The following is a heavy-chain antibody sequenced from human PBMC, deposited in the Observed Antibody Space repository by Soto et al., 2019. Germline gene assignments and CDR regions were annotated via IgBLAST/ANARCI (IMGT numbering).Heavy chain of an antibody. CDR1: GYSFTSYW. CDR3: ARLVGIWDGDYAPNYYYYMDV. CDR2: IYPGDSDT. V-gene: IGHV5-51*01. D-gene: IGHD4-17*01. J-gene: IGHJ6*03. Sequence: GESLKISCKGSGYSFTSYWIGWVRQMPGKGLEWMGIIYPGDSDTRYSQSFQGQVTISADKSISTAYLQWSSLKASDTAMYYCARLVGIWDGDYAPNYYYYMDVWGKGTTVTVSS.